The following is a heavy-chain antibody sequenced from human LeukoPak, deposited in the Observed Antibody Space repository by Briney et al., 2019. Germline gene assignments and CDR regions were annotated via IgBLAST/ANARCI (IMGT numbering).Heavy chain of an antibody. Sequence: GGSLRLSCAASGFTFSSYWMSWVRQAPGKGLEWVANIKEDGSEKYYVDSVKGRFTISRDNAKNSLFLQMNSLRAEDTAVYFCARGRPYYSGSGSYYNYWGQGTLVTVSS. CDR1: GFTFSSYW. CDR3: ARGRPYYSGSGSYYNY. CDR2: IKEDGSEK. J-gene: IGHJ4*02. D-gene: IGHD3-10*01. V-gene: IGHV3-7*04.